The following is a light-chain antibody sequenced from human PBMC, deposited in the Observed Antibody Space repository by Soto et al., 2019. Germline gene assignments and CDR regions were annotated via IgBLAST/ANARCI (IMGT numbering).Light chain of an antibody. CDR2: GAS. Sequence: ERVMTQSPGTLSVSPGERATLSCRASLSVSTNLAWYQQKPGQAPRLLIYGASTRATGISARFSGSGSGTEFSLTISSLQSEDFATYYCQQYYSYPRTFGQGTKVDIK. V-gene: IGKV3-15*01. J-gene: IGKJ1*01. CDR1: LSVSTN. CDR3: QQYYSYPRT.